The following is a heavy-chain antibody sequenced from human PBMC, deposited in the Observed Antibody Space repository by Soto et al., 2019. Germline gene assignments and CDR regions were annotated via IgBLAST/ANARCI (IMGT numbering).Heavy chain of an antibody. CDR2: INPSGGST. J-gene: IGHJ4*02. Sequence: QGLEWMGIINPSGGSTRYAQKFQGRVTMTRDTSTSTVYMELSSLRSEDTAVYYCVRGLIYDSSGYYFDYWGQGTLVTVSS. V-gene: IGHV1-46*01. D-gene: IGHD3-22*01. CDR3: VRGLIYDSSGYYFDY.